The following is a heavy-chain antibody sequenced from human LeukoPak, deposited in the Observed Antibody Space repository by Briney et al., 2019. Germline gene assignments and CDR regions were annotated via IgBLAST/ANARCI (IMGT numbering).Heavy chain of an antibody. Sequence: GGSLRLSCAASGFTFSGSAMHWVRQASGKGLEWVGRIRSKANSYATAYAASVKGRFTISRDDSKNTAYPQMNSLKTEDTAVYYCTRGAVAGLYYYYYMDVWGKGTTVTVSS. CDR2: IRSKANSYAT. J-gene: IGHJ6*03. D-gene: IGHD6-19*01. CDR3: TRGAVAGLYYYYYMDV. V-gene: IGHV3-73*01. CDR1: GFTFSGSA.